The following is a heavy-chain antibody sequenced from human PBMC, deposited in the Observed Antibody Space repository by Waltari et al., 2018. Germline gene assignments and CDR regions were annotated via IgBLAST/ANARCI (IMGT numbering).Heavy chain of an antibody. J-gene: IGHJ4*02. Sequence: QVQLVESGGGVVQPGRSLRLSCAASGFTFSSHALHWVRQAPGKGLEWVAVIAYDGSNKYYADSVKGRFTISRDNSKNTLYLQMNSLRAEDTAVYYCASRPRGRYYHDYWGQGTLVTVSS. CDR2: IAYDGSNK. D-gene: IGHD3-10*01. CDR1: GFTFSSHA. V-gene: IGHV3-30-3*01. CDR3: ASRPRGRYYHDY.